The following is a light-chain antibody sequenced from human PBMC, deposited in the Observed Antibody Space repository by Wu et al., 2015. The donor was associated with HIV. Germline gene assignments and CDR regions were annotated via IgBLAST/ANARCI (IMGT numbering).Light chain of an antibody. CDR3: HQFNNNPQT. Sequence: AIQLTQSPSSLSASVGDTVTITCRASQGVSRDLAWYQHKAGKAPKLLIYDASTLLSGVPSRFSGSGSGTDFTLTINSLQPEDFTTYYCHQFNNNPQTFGPGPSWRSN. J-gene: IGKJ2*01. V-gene: IGKV1D-13*01. CDR1: QGVSRD. CDR2: DAS.